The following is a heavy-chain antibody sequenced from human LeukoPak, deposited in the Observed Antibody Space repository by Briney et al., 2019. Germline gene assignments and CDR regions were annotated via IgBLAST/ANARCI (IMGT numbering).Heavy chain of an antibody. J-gene: IGHJ4*02. CDR1: GYIFTSYY. CDR3: ARGVWFGELLCPLDY. Sequence: ASVKVSCKASGYIFTSYYMHWVRQAPGQGLEWMGIINPSGGSTNYAQKFQGRVTMTRDTSTSTVYMELSSLRSEDTAVYYCARGVWFGELLCPLDYWSQGTLVTVSS. V-gene: IGHV1-46*01. D-gene: IGHD3-10*01. CDR2: INPSGGST.